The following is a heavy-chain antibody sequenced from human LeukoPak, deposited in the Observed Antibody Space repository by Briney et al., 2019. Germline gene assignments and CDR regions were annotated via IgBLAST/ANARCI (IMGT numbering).Heavy chain of an antibody. J-gene: IGHJ4*02. D-gene: IGHD4-17*01. CDR2: ISSSSSYI. V-gene: IGHV3-21*01. CDR1: GFTFSSYS. CDR3: ARDSPYGDVFDY. Sequence: GGSLRLSCAASGFTFSSYSMNWVRQAPGQGLEWVSSISSSSSYIYYADSVKGRFTISRDNAKNSLYLQMNSLRAEDTAVYYCARDSPYGDVFDYWGQGTLVTVSS.